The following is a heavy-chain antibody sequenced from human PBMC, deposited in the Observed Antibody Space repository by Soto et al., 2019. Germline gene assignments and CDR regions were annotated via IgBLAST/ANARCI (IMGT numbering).Heavy chain of an antibody. J-gene: IGHJ3*02. D-gene: IGHD3-3*01. V-gene: IGHV3-21*01. CDR3: ARVYYDFWSGYYTKALDI. CDR1: GFTFSSYS. Sequence: GGSLRLSCAASGFTFSSYSMNWVRQAPGKGLEWVSSISSSSSYIYYADSVKGRFTISRDNAKNSLYLQMNSLRAEDTAVYYCARVYYDFWSGYYTKALDIWGQGTMVTVSS. CDR2: ISSSSSYI.